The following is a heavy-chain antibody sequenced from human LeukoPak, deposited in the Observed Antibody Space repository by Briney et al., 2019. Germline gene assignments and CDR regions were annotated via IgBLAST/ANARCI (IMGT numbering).Heavy chain of an antibody. CDR3: ARDREGLWSGYYFDY. D-gene: IGHD3-3*01. V-gene: IGHV4-39*07. Sequence: SETLSLTCTVSGGSISSSSYYWGWIRQPPGKGLEWIGSIYYSGSTYYNPSLKSRVTISVDTSKNQFSLKLSSVTTADTAVYYCARDREGLWSGYYFDYWGQGTLVTVSS. CDR2: IYYSGST. J-gene: IGHJ4*02. CDR1: GGSISSSSYY.